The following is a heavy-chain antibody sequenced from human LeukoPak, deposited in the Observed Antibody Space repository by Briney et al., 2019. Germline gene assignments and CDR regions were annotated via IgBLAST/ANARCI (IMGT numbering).Heavy chain of an antibody. CDR3: AGRYCSGGSCYSGGFDY. CDR2: IIPILGTA. CDR1: GGTFSSYA. D-gene: IGHD2-15*01. V-gene: IGHV1-69*05. Sequence: SVKVSCKASGGTFSSYAISWVRQAPGQGLEWMGGIIPILGTANYAQKFQGRVTITTDDATSTAYMELSSLRSEDTAVYYCAGRYCSGGSCYSGGFDYWGQGTLVTVSS. J-gene: IGHJ4*02.